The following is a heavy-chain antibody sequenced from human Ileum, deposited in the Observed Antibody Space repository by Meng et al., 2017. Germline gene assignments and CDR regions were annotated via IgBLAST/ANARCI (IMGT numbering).Heavy chain of an antibody. D-gene: IGHD5-18*01. CDR1: GNTFTSYA. CDR2: INTNTGNP. J-gene: IGHJ4*02. V-gene: IGHV7-4-1*02. Sequence: ALLVQSGSELKKPGPQGKVACKGSGNTFTSYAINWVRQGPGQGLEWMGWINTNTGNPTYAQGFTGRFVFSLDTSVSTAYLQISSLKAEDTAVYYCARGDSYGYVGIDYWGQGTLVTVSS. CDR3: ARGDSYGYVGIDY.